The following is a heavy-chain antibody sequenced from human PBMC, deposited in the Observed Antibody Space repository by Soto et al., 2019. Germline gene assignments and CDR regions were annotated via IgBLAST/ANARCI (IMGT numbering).Heavy chain of an antibody. J-gene: IGHJ6*02. CDR1: GASIGDVDGC. Sequence: VAGASIGDVDGCRIRIRQHPGKGLEWIGYIYYSGGTYYNPSLKSRVTISVDTSKNQFSLELSSVTAADTAVYYCARLNGCCVRGSCHGHYAMDVWGQGTTVTVSS. CDR3: ARLNGCCVRGSCHGHYAMDV. D-gene: IGHD2-15*01. V-gene: IGHV4-31*02. CDR2: IYYSGGT.